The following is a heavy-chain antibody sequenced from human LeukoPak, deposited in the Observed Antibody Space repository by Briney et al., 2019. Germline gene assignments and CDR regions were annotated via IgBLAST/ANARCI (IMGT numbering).Heavy chain of an antibody. D-gene: IGHD2-21*02. CDR1: GYTFTGYY. J-gene: IGHJ5*02. CDR2: INPNSGGT. V-gene: IGHV1-2*02. Sequence: GSVKVSCKASGYTFTGYYMHWVRQAPGQGLEWMGWINPNSGGTNYAQKFQGRVTMTRDTSISTAYMELSRLRSDDTAVYYCAREGDVVTTYNWFDPWGQGTLVTVSS. CDR3: AREGDVVTTYNWFDP.